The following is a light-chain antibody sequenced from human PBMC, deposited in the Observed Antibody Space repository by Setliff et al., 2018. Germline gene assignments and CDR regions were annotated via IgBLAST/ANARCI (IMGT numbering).Light chain of an antibody. J-gene: IGLJ1*01. V-gene: IGLV1-47*01. CDR1: TSNIGKNF. CDR2: RNN. CDR3: ATWDDSLSAYV. Sequence: QSALTQPPSASGTPGQSVTISCSGSTSNIGKNFVYWYQQVPGAVPKLLIYRNNQRPSGVSDRFSGSKSGTSASLAISGLRSEDGAGYYCATWDDSLSAYVFGTGTKV.